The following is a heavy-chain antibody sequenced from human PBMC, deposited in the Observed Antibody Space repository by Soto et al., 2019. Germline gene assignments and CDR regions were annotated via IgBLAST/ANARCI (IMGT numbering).Heavy chain of an antibody. CDR1: GGTFSSYA. Sequence: SVKVSCKTSGGTFSSYAISWMRQAPGQGLEWMGGIVPIVDTSTYAQKFQGRVTITADESTSTAYMELSSLRSDDTAIYYCVRVVAIPGYPDNWG. D-gene: IGHD2-15*01. J-gene: IGHJ4*03. CDR3: VRVVAIPGYPDN. CDR2: IVPIVDTS. V-gene: IGHV1-69*13.